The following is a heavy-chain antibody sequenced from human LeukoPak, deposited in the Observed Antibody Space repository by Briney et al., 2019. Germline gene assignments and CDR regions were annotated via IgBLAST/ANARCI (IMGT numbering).Heavy chain of an antibody. D-gene: IGHD3-3*01. CDR2: ISVNNGNT. CDR3: QRITIFGVIIDFDY. Sequence: ASVKVSCKASGYAFSSYGISWVRQAPGQGLEWMGWISVNNGNTHYAQKFQGRVTMTTDTSTSTAYVEVRSLRSDDTAVYYCQRITIFGVIIDFDYWGQGSLVTVSS. J-gene: IGHJ4*02. V-gene: IGHV1-18*01. CDR1: GYAFSSYG.